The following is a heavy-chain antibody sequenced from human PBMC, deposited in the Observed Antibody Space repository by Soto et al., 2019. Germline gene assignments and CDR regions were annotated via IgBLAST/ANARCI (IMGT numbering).Heavy chain of an antibody. J-gene: IGHJ5*02. V-gene: IGHV3-7*01. CDR2: IKQDGSEK. D-gene: IGHD3-3*01. CDR3: ARMYYDFWSGFDWFYP. CDR1: GFTFSSYW. Sequence: GGSLRLSCAASGFTFSSYWMSWVRQAPGKGLEWVANIKQDGSEKYYVDSVKGRFTISRDNAKNSLYLQMNSLRAEDTAVYYCARMYYDFWSGFDWFYPWGQGTLVTVS.